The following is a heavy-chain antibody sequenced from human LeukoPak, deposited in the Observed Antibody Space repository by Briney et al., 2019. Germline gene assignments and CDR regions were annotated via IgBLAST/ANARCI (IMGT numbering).Heavy chain of an antibody. J-gene: IGHJ4*02. V-gene: IGHV1-18*01. D-gene: IGHD3-9*01. CDR3: ARVRGPRILTGPFDY. CDR1: GYTFTSYG. CDR2: ISAYNGNT. Sequence: ASVKVSCKASGYTFTSYGISWVRQAPGQGLEWMGWISAYNGNTNYAQKLQGRVTMTTDTSTSTAYMELRSLRSDDTAVYYCARVRGPRILTGPFDYWGQGTLVTVSS.